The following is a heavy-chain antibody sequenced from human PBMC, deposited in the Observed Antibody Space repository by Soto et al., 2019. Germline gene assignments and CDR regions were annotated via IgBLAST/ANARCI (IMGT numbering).Heavy chain of an antibody. CDR2: INPNSGGT. V-gene: IGHV1-2*02. Sequence: ASVKVSCKASGYTFTGYYMHWVRQAPGQGLEWMGWINPNSGGTNYAQKFQGRVTMTRDTAISTAYMELSRLRSDDTAVYYCARSTSSWSHGLDYWGQGTLVTVSS. CDR1: GYTFTGYY. D-gene: IGHD6-13*01. CDR3: ARSTSSWSHGLDY. J-gene: IGHJ4*02.